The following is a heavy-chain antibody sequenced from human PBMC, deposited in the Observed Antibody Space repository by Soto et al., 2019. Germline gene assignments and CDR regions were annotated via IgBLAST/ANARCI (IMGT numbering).Heavy chain of an antibody. D-gene: IGHD2-2*01. CDR3: ARAISTSRYNWFDP. V-gene: IGHV1-18*04. J-gene: IGHJ5*02. CDR2: ISPYSHET. Sequence: QVQLVQSGGEVKTPGASVKVSCKASGYTFTNYGITWVRQAPGQGLEWLGWISPYSHETDYAQKFQGRVTMTTGTSTTTTYMELRSLTSDDTAVYYCARAISTSRYNWFDPWGQGSLVTVSS. CDR1: GYTFTNYG.